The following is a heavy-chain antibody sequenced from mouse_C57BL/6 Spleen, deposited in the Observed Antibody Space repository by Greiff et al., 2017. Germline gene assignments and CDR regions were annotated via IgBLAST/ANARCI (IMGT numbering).Heavy chain of an antibody. CDR3: ARGYYDYYYAMDY. CDR2: INYDGSST. D-gene: IGHD2-4*01. CDR1: GFTFSDYY. Sequence: DVKLVESEGGLVQPGSSMKLSCTASGFTFSDYYMAWVRQVPEKGLEWVANINYDGSSTYYLDSLKSRFIISRDNAKNILYLQMSSLKSEDTATYYCARGYYDYYYAMDYWGQGTSVTVSS. J-gene: IGHJ4*01. V-gene: IGHV5-16*01.